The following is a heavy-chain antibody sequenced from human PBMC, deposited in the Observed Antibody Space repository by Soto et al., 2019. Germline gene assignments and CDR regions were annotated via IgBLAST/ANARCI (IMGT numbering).Heavy chain of an antibody. CDR3: ATTNRRYTYGYPSYYFGMDV. V-gene: IGHV3-48*01. Sequence: EVQLVESGGGLVQPGGSLRLSCAASGFAFSDFTMNWVRQAPGKGLEWVSYISASTSSIYYADSVKGRFTISRDNAKNSLYRQMNSLRAEDPAVYYCATTNRRYTYGYPSYYFGMDVWGQGTTVTVSS. CDR1: GFAFSDFT. D-gene: IGHD5-18*01. J-gene: IGHJ6*02. CDR2: ISASTSSI.